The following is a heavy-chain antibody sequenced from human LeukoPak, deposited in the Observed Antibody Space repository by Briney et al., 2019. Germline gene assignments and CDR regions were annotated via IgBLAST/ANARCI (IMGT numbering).Heavy chain of an antibody. CDR3: ARGPRYCSGGSCYSVAFDI. CDR2: IIPIVGTA. CDR1: GGTFSSYA. V-gene: IGHV1-69*01. Sequence: SVKVSCKASGGTFSSYAISWVRQAPGQGHDWKGGIIPIVGTANYAQKFQGRVTITADESTSTAYMELSSLRSEDTAVYYCARGPRYCSGGSCYSVAFDIWGQGTMVTVSS. J-gene: IGHJ3*02. D-gene: IGHD2-15*01.